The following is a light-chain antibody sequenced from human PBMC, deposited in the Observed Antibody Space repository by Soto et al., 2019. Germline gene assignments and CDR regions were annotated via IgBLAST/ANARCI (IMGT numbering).Light chain of an antibody. V-gene: IGKV3-20*01. Sequence: ESVVTQSPGTLSLSTQERATLSCRASQSVSSSYLAWYQQKPGQAPRLLIYGASSRATGIPDRFSGSGSGTDFTLTISRLEPEDFAVYYCQQYGISRWTFCQGTKV. CDR1: QSVSSSY. J-gene: IGKJ1*01. CDR2: GAS. CDR3: QQYGISRWT.